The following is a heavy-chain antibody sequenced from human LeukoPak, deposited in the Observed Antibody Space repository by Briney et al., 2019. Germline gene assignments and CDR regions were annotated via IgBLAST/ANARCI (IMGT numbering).Heavy chain of an antibody. CDR1: GYTFTSYA. D-gene: IGHD6-13*01. Sequence: ASVKVSCKASGYTFTSYAMNWVRQAPGQGLEWMGWINTNTGNPTYAQGFTGRFVFSLDTSVSTAYLQISSLKAEDTAVYYCARDYSSRTKSYWFDPWGQGTLVTVSS. CDR3: ARDYSSRTKSYWFDP. V-gene: IGHV7-4-1*02. J-gene: IGHJ5*02. CDR2: INTNTGNP.